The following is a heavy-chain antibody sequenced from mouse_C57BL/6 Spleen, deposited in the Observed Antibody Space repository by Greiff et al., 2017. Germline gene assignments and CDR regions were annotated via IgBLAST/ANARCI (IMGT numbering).Heavy chain of an antibody. Sequence: VQRVESGAELVRPGASVTLSCKASGYTFTDYEMHWVKQTPVHGLEWIGAIAPETGGTAYNQKFKGKAILTADKSSSTAYMELRSLTSEDSAVYYCTLIYYGNPSYAMDYWGQGTSVTVSS. CDR2: IAPETGGT. J-gene: IGHJ4*01. D-gene: IGHD2-1*01. CDR3: TLIYYGNPSYAMDY. CDR1: GYTFTDYE. V-gene: IGHV1-15*01.